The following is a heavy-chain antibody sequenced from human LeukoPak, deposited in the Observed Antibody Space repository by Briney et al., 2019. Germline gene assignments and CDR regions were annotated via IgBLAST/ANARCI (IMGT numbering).Heavy chain of an antibody. CDR1: GGSISSSSYY. D-gene: IGHD6-13*01. J-gene: IGHJ4*02. CDR2: IYYSGST. CDR3: ARPIGWGIAAGGSGDY. V-gene: IGHV4-39*01. Sequence: SETLSLTCTVSGGSISSSSYYWGWIRQPPGKGLEWIGSIYYSGSTYYNPALKSRVTISVDTSKTQFSLKLSSVTAADTAVYYCARPIGWGIAAGGSGDYWGQGTLVTVSS.